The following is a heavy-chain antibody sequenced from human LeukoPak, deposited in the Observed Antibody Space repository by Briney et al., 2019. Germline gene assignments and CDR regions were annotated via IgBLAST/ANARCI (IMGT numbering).Heavy chain of an antibody. CDR1: GFTFSDAW. D-gene: IGHD3-22*01. CDR2: IKSKTDGGTT. V-gene: IGHV3-15*01. CDR3: ARYYGDSGSQYYFDY. J-gene: IGHJ4*02. Sequence: GGSLRLSCAASGFTFSDAWMSWVRQAPGKGLEWVGRIKSKTDGGTTDYAAPVKGRFTISRDDSKNTLYLQMNSLKIEDTAVYYCARYYGDSGSQYYFDYWGQGTPVTVSS.